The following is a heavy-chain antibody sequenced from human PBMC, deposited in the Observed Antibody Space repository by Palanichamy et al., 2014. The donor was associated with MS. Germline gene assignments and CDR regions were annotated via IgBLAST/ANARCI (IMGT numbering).Heavy chain of an antibody. D-gene: IGHD4-11*01. Sequence: QVQLVEVWGRRGPAWGVLRLSCVASGFTFSTSGINWVRQAPGKGLQWVAFIRSDGSDKYYTDSVKGRFTISRDNSRNTLSLQMNSLRAEDTAVYYCAKDAGYSNAHSADYWGQGTLVIVSS. J-gene: IGHJ4*02. CDR3: AKDAGYSNAHSADY. CDR2: IRSDGSDK. V-gene: IGHV3-30*02. CDR1: GFTFSTSG.